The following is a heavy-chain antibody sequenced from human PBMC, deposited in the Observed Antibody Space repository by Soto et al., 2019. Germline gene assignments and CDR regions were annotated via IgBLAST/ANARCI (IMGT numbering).Heavy chain of an antibody. D-gene: IGHD6-19*01. V-gene: IGHV4-59*01. CDR2: VYHTGTT. Sequence: SETLSLTCDVSGASITTYYWSWIRQAPGKGLEWIGNVYHTGTTDYNSSLKSRVTISVDTSKNQFSLNMNSVTAADTAVYYCARRLFGSGWTLDSWGQGALVTSPQ. CDR3: ARRLFGSGWTLDS. CDR1: GASITTYY. J-gene: IGHJ4*02.